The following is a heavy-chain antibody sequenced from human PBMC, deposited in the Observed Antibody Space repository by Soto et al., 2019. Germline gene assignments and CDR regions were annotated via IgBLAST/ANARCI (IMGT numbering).Heavy chain of an antibody. D-gene: IGHD1-26*01. CDR2: IIPMFGTP. J-gene: IGHJ4*02. CDR3: ARARDQPPVGLYSDS. CDR1: GDAFSNYI. Sequence: QVQLVQSGAEVKKPGSSVKVSCKASGDAFSNYIFDWVRQAPGQGLEWMGGIIPMFGTPKYAETLQNRVTICADFSTAKAYMKLTSLRFDDTALYYCARARDQPPVGLYSDSWGEGTRVTVSS. V-gene: IGHV1-69*01.